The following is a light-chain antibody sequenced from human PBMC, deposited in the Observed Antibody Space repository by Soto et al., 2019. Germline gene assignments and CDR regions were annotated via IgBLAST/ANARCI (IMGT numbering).Light chain of an antibody. CDR2: DAS. J-gene: IGKJ4*01. V-gene: IGKV3-11*01. Sequence: EIVLTQSPATLSLSPGERATLSCRASQSVSNYLAWYQQKPGQAPRLLIYDASTSATGIPARFSGSGSGTDFTLTISSLEPEDFTVYYCQQRSNWPRLTFGGGTKVESK. CDR1: QSVSNY. CDR3: QQRSNWPRLT.